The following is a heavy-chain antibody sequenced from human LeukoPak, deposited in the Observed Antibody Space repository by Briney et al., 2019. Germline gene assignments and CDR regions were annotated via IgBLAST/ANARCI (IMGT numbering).Heavy chain of an antibody. CDR1: GYTFTEYG. CDR2: ISAYNGIT. V-gene: IGHV1-18*01. J-gene: IGHJ4*02. CDR3: ARVSRKSKPYSSGSPAAY. Sequence: ASVKVSCKASGYTFTEYGITWVRQAPGQGLEWLGWISAYNGITNYAQNFQDRVSMTTDTSTSTAYMELRSLRSDDTAVYYCARVSRKSKPYSSGSPAAYWGQGTLVTVSS. D-gene: IGHD6-19*01.